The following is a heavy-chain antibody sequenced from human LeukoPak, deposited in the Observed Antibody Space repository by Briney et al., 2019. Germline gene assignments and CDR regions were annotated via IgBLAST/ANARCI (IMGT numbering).Heavy chain of an antibody. CDR2: ISYDGSNK. Sequence: PGSSLRLSCAASGFTFSNYGMHWVRQAPGKGLEWVALISYDGSNKYFADSVKGRFTISRDNSKNTLYLQMHSLRAEDTAVYYCAKDNVAAAGRYFDYWGQGTLVTVSS. V-gene: IGHV3-30*18. CDR1: GFTFSNYG. J-gene: IGHJ4*02. CDR3: AKDNVAAAGRYFDY. D-gene: IGHD6-13*01.